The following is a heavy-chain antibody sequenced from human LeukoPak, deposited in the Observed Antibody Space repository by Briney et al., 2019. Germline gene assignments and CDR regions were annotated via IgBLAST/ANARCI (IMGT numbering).Heavy chain of an antibody. D-gene: IGHD4-17*01. Sequence: GGSLRLSCAASGFTFSSYSMNWVRQAPGKGLEWVSSISSSSSYIYYADSVKGRFTISRDNAKNSLYLQMNSLRAEDTAVYYCARDLGFYGDYGIRDAFDIWGQGTMVTVSS. CDR1: GFTFSSYS. J-gene: IGHJ3*02. CDR2: ISSSSSYI. V-gene: IGHV3-21*01. CDR3: ARDLGFYGDYGIRDAFDI.